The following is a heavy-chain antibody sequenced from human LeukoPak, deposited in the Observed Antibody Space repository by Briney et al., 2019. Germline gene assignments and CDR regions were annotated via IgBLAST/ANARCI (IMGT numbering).Heavy chain of an antibody. CDR1: GGSMSSGGYY. J-gene: IGHJ6*02. Sequence: PSQTLSLTCTVSGGSMSSGGYYWSWIRQHPGKGLEWIGYIYYSGSTYYNPSLKSRVTISVDTSKNQFSLNLSSATAADTAVYYCARDIVGGSGSSSMDVWGQGTTVTVSS. CDR3: ARDIVGGSGSSSMDV. D-gene: IGHD3-10*01. CDR2: IYYSGST. V-gene: IGHV4-31*03.